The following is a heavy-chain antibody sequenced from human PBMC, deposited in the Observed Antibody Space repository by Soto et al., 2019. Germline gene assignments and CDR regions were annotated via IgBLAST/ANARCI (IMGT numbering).Heavy chain of an antibody. V-gene: IGHV4-4*07. D-gene: IGHD3-3*01. CDR2: VSTSGSV. Sequence: PETLSLTCTVSGGSINGFYWSWIRQPPGKGLEWIGRVSTSGSVVSKDSLRSRLTMSVDTSKNQFSLRLTSVTAADTAVYYCARDNNDFWSLYPLAFDYWGQGALVTVSS. J-gene: IGHJ4*02. CDR3: ARDNNDFWSLYPLAFDY. CDR1: GGSINGFY.